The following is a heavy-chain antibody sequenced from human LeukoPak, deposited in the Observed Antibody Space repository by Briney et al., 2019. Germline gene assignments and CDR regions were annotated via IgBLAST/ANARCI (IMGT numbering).Heavy chain of an antibody. CDR1: GFTFSSYS. D-gene: IGHD3-10*01. Sequence: GGSLRLSCAASGFTFSSYSINWVRQAPGKGLEWVANIKQDGSEKYYVDSVKGRFTISRDNAKNSLYLQMNSLRAEDTAVYYCESYGSGSYYFDYWGQGTLVTVSS. CDR2: IKQDGSEK. V-gene: IGHV3-7*01. J-gene: IGHJ4*02. CDR3: ESYGSGSYYFDY.